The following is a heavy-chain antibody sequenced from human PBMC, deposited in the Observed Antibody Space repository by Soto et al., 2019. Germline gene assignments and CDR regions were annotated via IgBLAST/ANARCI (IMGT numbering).Heavy chain of an antibody. CDR3: AKDNWNYFAY. D-gene: IGHD1-20*01. V-gene: IGHV3-23*01. CDR2: ISNSGGIK. J-gene: IGHJ4*02. Sequence: GGSLRLSCGGSGFSFSSYVMTWVRQVPGKGLEWVSSISNSGGIKYYGDSVKDRFTVSRDNSKNTLFLQMHNLKAEDTAAYYCAKDNWNYFAYWGQGTLVTVSS. CDR1: GFSFSSYV.